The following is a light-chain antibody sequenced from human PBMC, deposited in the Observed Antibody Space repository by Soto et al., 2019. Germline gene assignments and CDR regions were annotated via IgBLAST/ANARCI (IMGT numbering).Light chain of an antibody. J-gene: IGKJ5*01. V-gene: IGKV1-5*03. CDR1: QSISNL. CDR3: QQYNSYPLS. Sequence: DIQMTQSPSTLSASVGDRVTITCRASQSISNLLAWYQQKPGRAPTLLIYKASTLESGAPSRFSGIISGTEFTLTISSLQPDDFATYYCQQYNSYPLSFGQGTRLEIK. CDR2: KAS.